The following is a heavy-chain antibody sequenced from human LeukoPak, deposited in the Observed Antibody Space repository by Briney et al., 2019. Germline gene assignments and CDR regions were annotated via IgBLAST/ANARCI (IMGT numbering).Heavy chain of an antibody. V-gene: IGHV5-51*01. J-gene: IGHJ5*02. CDR3: ARHSRYSYGLFGRFDP. CDR2: IYPGDSDT. Sequence: GASLQISCKGSGSSFTSYWIGWVRQMPGKGLEWMGIIYPGDSDTRYSPSFQGQVTVSADKSISTAYLQWSSLKASDTAMYYCARHSRYSYGLFGRFDPWGQGTLVTVSS. CDR1: GSSFTSYW. D-gene: IGHD5-18*01.